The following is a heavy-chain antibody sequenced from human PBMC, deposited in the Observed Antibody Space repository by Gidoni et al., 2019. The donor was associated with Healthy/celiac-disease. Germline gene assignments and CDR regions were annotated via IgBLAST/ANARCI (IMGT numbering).Heavy chain of an antibody. CDR3: ARDGHSQWLRHYWYFDL. Sequence: EVQLVESGGGLVQPGGSLRLSCAASGFTFSSYEMNWVRQAPGKGLEWVSYISSSGSTIYYADSVKGRFTISRDNAKNSLYLQMNSLRAEDTAVYYCARDGHSQWLRHYWYFDLWGRGTLVTVSS. J-gene: IGHJ2*01. CDR1: GFTFSSYE. CDR2: ISSSGSTI. V-gene: IGHV3-48*03. D-gene: IGHD5-12*01.